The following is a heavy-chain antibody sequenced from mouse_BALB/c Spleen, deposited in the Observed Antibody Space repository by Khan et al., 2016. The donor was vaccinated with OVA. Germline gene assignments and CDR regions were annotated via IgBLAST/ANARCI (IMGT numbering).Heavy chain of an antibody. CDR1: GYPFTDYA. J-gene: IGHJ2*01. CDR2: ISVYYDDT. V-gene: IGHV1S137*01. CDR3: ARGRKWLRRLGGNPDY. D-gene: IGHD2-2*01. Sequence: QLQLKESGPELVRPGASVKISCKGSGYPFTDYAMHWVKQSHAKRLEWIGVISVYYDDTNYNQKFKGPATMTVDKSSSTAYMDLASFTSDYSANDYCARGRKWLRRLGGNPDYWGQGTTLTVPS.